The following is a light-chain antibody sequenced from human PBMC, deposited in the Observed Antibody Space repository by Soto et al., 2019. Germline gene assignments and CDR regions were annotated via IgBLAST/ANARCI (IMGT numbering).Light chain of an antibody. CDR3: QQYNGWA. CDR2: KAS. V-gene: IGKV1-5*03. J-gene: IGKJ1*01. Sequence: DVQMTQSPSTLSASVGDRVTLTCRASQNIGIWLAWYQQKPGKAPNLMIHKASTLGSGVPSRFSGCGSGTEFTLTITSLQPDDFATYYCQQYNGWAFGQGTKVEFK. CDR1: QNIGIW.